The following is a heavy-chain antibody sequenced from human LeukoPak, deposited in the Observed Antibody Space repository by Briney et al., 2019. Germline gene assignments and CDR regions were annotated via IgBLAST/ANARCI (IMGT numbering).Heavy chain of an antibody. Sequence: PSEALSLTCAVSAYSISSGYRWGWIGQPPGRGLEWIGSIYHSGITYYFPSLKSRVTISVDTSNNQFSLELTSVTAADTAVYYCARYRDGHTPFDHWGQGTLVTVSS. D-gene: IGHD5-24*01. CDR1: AYSISSGYR. J-gene: IGHJ4*02. CDR2: IYHSGIT. CDR3: ARYRDGHTPFDH. V-gene: IGHV4-38-2*01.